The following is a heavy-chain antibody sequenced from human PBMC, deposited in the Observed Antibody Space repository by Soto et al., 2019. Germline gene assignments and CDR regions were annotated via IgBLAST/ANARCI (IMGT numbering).Heavy chain of an antibody. Sequence: SETLSLTCTVSGGSISSGDYYWSWIRQPPGKGLEWIGYIYYSGSTYYNPSLKSRVTISVDTSKNQFSLKLSSVTAADTAVYYCARDELGIGYYYGMDVWGQGTTVT. CDR3: ARDELGIGYYYGMDV. D-gene: IGHD7-27*01. CDR2: IYYSGST. J-gene: IGHJ6*02. V-gene: IGHV4-30-4*01. CDR1: GGSISSGDYY.